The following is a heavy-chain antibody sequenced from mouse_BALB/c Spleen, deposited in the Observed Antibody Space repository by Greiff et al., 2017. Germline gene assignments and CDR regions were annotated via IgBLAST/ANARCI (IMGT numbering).Heavy chain of an antibody. Sequence: QVQLQQSGAELVRPGSSVKISCKASGYAFSSYWMNWVKQRPGQGLEWIGQIYPGDGDTNYNGKFKGKATLTADKSSSTAYMQLSSLTSEDSAVYFCARRGWDTYWSQGTLVTVSA. J-gene: IGHJ3*01. CDR2: IYPGDGDT. D-gene: IGHD4-1*01. CDR1: GYAFSSYW. CDR3: ARRGWDTY. V-gene: IGHV1-80*01.